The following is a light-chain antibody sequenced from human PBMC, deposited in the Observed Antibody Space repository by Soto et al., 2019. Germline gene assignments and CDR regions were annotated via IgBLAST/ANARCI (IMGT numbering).Light chain of an antibody. V-gene: IGKV3-20*01. J-gene: IGKJ1*01. CDR1: QNVISSH. CDR3: QQYDSSSWT. Sequence: EVVLTQSPGTLSLSPGDRATLSCRASQNVISSHLGWYQQRPGQAPRLLIYDASTRATDIPDRFSGRGSGTDFTLIISKLEPEDFAVYYCQQYDSSSWTFGQGTKVEIK. CDR2: DAS.